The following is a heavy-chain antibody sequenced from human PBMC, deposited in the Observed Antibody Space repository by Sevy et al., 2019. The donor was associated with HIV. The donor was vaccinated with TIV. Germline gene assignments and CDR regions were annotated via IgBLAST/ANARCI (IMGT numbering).Heavy chain of an antibody. J-gene: IGHJ5*02. CDR3: ARVIDYGELGNWFDP. D-gene: IGHD4-17*01. Sequence: GGSLRLSCSGSGFTFSKYWMSWVRQAPGKGLEWVANIKPDGSDKYYVGSLKGRFTISRDNAKNSLYLQMNNLGAEDTAVYYCARVIDYGELGNWFDPWGQGTLVTVSS. V-gene: IGHV3-7*01. CDR2: IKPDGSDK. CDR1: GFTFSKYW.